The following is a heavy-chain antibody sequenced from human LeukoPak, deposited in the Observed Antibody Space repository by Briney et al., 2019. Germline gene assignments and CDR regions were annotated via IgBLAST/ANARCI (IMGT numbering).Heavy chain of an antibody. Sequence: ASVKVSCKASGYTFTGYYMHWVRQAPGQGLEWMGRINPNSGGTNYAQKFQGRVTITADESTSTAYMELSSLRSEDTAVYYCARGGTRYCSGGSCYYYYYGMDVWGQGTTVTVSS. D-gene: IGHD2-15*01. V-gene: IGHV1-2*06. CDR3: ARGGTRYCSGGSCYYYYYGMDV. CDR2: INPNSGGT. J-gene: IGHJ6*02. CDR1: GYTFTGYY.